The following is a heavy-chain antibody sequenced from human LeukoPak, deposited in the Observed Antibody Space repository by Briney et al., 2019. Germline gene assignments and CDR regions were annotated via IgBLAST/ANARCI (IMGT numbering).Heavy chain of an antibody. D-gene: IGHD3-10*01. Sequence: PGGSLRLSCAASGFTFSSYSINWVRQAPGKGLEWVSSISSSSSSYIYYADSVKGRFTISRDNAKNSLYLQMNSLRAEDTAVYYCARAGGGGDELLWFGESPAYFDYWGQGTLVTVSS. J-gene: IGHJ4*02. V-gene: IGHV3-21*01. CDR2: ISSSSSSYI. CDR1: GFTFSSYS. CDR3: ARAGGGGDELLWFGESPAYFDY.